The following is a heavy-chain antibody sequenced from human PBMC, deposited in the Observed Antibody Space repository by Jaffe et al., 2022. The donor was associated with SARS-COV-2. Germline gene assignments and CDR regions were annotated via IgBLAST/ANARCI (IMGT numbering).Heavy chain of an antibody. CDR3: VTNPVEAFFEH. Sequence: EVQLVESGGGLVEPGESLKLACAASGFTFKSAWMSWVRQAPGKGLEWVGRIKSYADGETTDYAGPVRGRFFISRGDSRNTLYLQMGSLKIEDTAVYYCVTNPVEAFFEHWGQGSLVTVSS. V-gene: IGHV3-15*01. J-gene: IGHJ4*02. CDR1: GFTFKSAW. D-gene: IGHD3-3*01. CDR2: IKSYADGETT.